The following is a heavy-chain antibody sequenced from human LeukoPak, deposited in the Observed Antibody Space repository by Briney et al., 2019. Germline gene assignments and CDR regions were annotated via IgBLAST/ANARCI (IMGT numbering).Heavy chain of an antibody. CDR3: ARGADSYGPPHFDY. CDR2: IYYSGST. D-gene: IGHD5-18*01. J-gene: IGHJ4*02. Sequence: SETLSLTCAVSGGSISSGGYSWSWIRQPPGKGLEWIGYIYYSGSTYYNPSLKSRVTISVDTSKNQFSLKLSSVTAADTAVYYCARGADSYGPPHFDYWGQGTLVTVSS. V-gene: IGHV4-30-2*05. CDR1: GGSISSGGYS.